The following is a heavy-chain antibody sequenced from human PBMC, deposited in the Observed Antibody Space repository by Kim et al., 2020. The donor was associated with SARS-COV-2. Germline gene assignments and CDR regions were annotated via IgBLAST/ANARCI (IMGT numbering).Heavy chain of an antibody. V-gene: IGHV3-48*02. Sequence: GGSLRLSCVVSGFSFSGYDMNWVRQAPGKGLEWVSYIRNSGSTIWYADSVKGRFTISRDNAKNSLYLQMNSLSDEDTAVYYCARVGLLGAYNMDGWGQGTTVTVSS. D-gene: IGHD3-16*01. J-gene: IGHJ6*02. CDR3: ARVGLLGAYNMDG. CDR2: IRNSGSTI. CDR1: GFSFSGYD.